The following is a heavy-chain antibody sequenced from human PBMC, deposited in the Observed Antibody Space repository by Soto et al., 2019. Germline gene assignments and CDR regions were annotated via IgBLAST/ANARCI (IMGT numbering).Heavy chain of an antibody. CDR2: INPNSGGT. D-gene: IGHD2-2*01. CDR3: ARDDAAAPSSWFDP. Sequence: RASVKVSCKASGYTFTGYYMHWVRQAPGQGLEWMGWINPNSGGTNYAQKFQGRVTMTRDTSISTAYMELSRLRSDDTAVYYCARDDAAAPSSWFDPWGQGTLVTVSS. J-gene: IGHJ5*02. V-gene: IGHV1-2*02. CDR1: GYTFTGYY.